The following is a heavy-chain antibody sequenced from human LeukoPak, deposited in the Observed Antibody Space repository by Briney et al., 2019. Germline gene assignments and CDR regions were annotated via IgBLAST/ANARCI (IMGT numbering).Heavy chain of an antibody. CDR1: GGSISSSSYY. Sequence: PSETLSLTCTVSGGSISSSSYYWGWIRQPPGKGLEWIGSIYYSGSTYYNPSLKSRVTISVDTSKNQFSLKLSSVTAADTAVYYCARVGVNYYMDVWGKGTTVTVSS. J-gene: IGHJ6*03. CDR2: IYYSGST. D-gene: IGHD3-10*01. CDR3: ARVGVNYYMDV. V-gene: IGHV4-39*07.